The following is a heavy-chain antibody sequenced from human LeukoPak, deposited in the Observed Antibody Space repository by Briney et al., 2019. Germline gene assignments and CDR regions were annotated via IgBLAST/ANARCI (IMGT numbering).Heavy chain of an antibody. V-gene: IGHV6-1*01. Sequence: SPTLSLTFAISGDSVSINSAAWNWLRQSPSRGLEWLGSTYYRSKWYNDYAVSVKSRITINPDTSKNQFSLQLNSVTPEDTAVYYCARESVGATNLDYWGQGTLVTVSS. D-gene: IGHD1-26*01. J-gene: IGHJ4*02. CDR3: ARESVGATNLDY. CDR2: TYYRSKWYN. CDR1: GDSVSINSAA.